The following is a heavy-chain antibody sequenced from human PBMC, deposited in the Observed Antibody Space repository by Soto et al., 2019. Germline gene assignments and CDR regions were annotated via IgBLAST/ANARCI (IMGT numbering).Heavy chain of an antibody. Sequence: PSETLSLTCTVSGGSVSSGSYYWSWIRQPPGKGLEWIGYIYYSGSTNYNPSLKSRVTISVDTSKNQFFLKLSSVTAADTAVYYWAIEDGRGWYFVYWCQGTLVTGSS. J-gene: IGHJ4*02. CDR2: IYYSGST. V-gene: IGHV4-61*01. D-gene: IGHD6-19*01. CDR1: GGSVSSGSYY. CDR3: AIEDGRGWYFVY.